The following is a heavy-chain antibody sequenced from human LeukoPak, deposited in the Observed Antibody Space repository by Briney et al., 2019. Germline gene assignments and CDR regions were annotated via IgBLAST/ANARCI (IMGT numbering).Heavy chain of an antibody. Sequence: GGSLRLSCPASGFTFSTYRTSWVRQAPGKGLEWVANIKEDGSEKNYADSVKGRFTISRDNAKNSLYLQMNSLRAEDTAVYYCARGYTCVYWGQGTLVIVSS. CDR3: ARGYTCVY. D-gene: IGHD5-18*01. CDR2: IKEDGSEK. V-gene: IGHV3-7*04. CDR1: GFTFSTYR. J-gene: IGHJ4*02.